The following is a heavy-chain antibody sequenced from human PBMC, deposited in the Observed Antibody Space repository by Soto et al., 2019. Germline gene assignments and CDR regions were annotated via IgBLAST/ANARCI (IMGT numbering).Heavy chain of an antibody. D-gene: IGHD1-1*01. CDR1: GFTFIKYG. CDR3: ARKGTGQPLDY. Sequence: QVQLVQSGVEVQKPGASVKVSCKASGFTFIKYGFTWVRQAPGQGLEWMGWISAYNGDTHYAQKLQDRVTLTTDTSTSTAYMELRSLRSDDTAVYYCARKGTGQPLDYWGQGALVTVSS. V-gene: IGHV1-18*04. J-gene: IGHJ4*02. CDR2: ISAYNGDT.